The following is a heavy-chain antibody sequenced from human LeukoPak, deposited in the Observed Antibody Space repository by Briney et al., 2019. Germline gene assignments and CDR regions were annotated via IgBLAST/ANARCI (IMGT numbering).Heavy chain of an antibody. CDR2: IYPGDSDT. D-gene: IGHD1-1*01. J-gene: IGHJ4*02. V-gene: IGHV5-51*01. Sequence: GESLKISCKGSGSIFTSSWIGWVRQLPGIGLEWMGIIYPGDSDTRYRPSFQGQVTISVDKSISTAYLQWSSLKASDTAMYYCARQDGNSKYYFDYWGQGTLVTVSS. CDR3: ARQDGNSKYYFDY. CDR1: GSIFTSSW.